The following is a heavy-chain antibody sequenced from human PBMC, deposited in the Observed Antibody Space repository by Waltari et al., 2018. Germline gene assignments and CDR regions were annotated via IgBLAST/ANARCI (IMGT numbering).Heavy chain of an antibody. CDR1: GWSFSGYY. Sequence: QVQLQQSAAGLLKPSETLSITCAVYGWSFSGYYWSWLRHPPGKGLQWIGEINHSGSTNYDPSLKSRVTISVDTSKNQFSLKLSYVTAADTAVYYCARDMGFASGDTTFFDYWGQGTLVTVSS. D-gene: IGHD1-26*01. J-gene: IGHJ4*02. CDR3: ARDMGFASGDTTFFDY. V-gene: IGHV4-34*01. CDR2: INHSGST.